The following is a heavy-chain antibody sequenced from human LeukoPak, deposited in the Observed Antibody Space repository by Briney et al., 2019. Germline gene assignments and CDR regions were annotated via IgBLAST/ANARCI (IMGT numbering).Heavy chain of an antibody. CDR1: GGSISTYY. Sequence: PSETLSLTCTVSGGSISTYYWSWIRQPPGKGPEWIGYIYYSGSTNYNPSLKSRVTISVDTSKNQFSLKLSSVTAADTAVYYCAKNLRDLFSSYYYFYMDVWGKGTTVTVSS. D-gene: IGHD3-10*01. V-gene: IGHV4-59*01. CDR2: IYYSGST. J-gene: IGHJ6*03. CDR3: AKNLRDLFSSYYYFYMDV.